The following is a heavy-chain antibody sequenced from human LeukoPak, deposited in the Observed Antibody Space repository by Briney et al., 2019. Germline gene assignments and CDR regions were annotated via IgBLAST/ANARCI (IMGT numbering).Heavy chain of an antibody. CDR1: GFTVSSNY. V-gene: IGHV3-66*01. J-gene: IGHJ4*02. CDR2: IYSGGST. Sequence: GGSLRLSCAASGFTVSSNYMSWVRQAPGKGLEWVSVIYSGGSTYYADSVKGRFTISRDNSKNTLYLQMNSLRAEDTAVYYCARVSRFGELLSDDYWGQGTLVTVSS. CDR3: ARVSRFGELLSDDY. D-gene: IGHD3-10*02.